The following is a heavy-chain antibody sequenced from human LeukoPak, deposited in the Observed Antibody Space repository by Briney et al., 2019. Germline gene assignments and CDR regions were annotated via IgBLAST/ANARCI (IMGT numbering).Heavy chain of an antibody. J-gene: IGHJ6*02. CDR3: ARDVIFGTRDYYGMDV. CDR2: ISAYNGNT. V-gene: IGHV1-18*04. Sequence: GASVKVSCKASGYTFTGYYIHWVRQAPGQGLEWMGWISAYNGNTNYAQKLQGRVTMTTDTSTSTAYMELRSLRSDDTAVYYCARDVIFGTRDYYGMDVWGQGTTVTVSS. CDR1: GYTFTGYY. D-gene: IGHD3-3*01.